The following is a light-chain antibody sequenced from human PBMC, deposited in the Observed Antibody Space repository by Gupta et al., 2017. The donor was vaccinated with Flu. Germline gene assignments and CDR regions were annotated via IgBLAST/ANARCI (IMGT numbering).Light chain of an antibody. Sequence: SYALTQSPSVSVSPGQTARPTCLCDTSSGQYVYCYKKKSGQPPLMVIYTVDKRPSGSPERVSGSTSGKTGTLTRGVQAEDEADDDGQSEDMGGSPGGFGGGNKL. CDR2: TVD. CDR1: TSSGQY. V-gene: IGLV3-25*02. CDR3: QSEDMGGSPGG. J-gene: IGLJ2*01.